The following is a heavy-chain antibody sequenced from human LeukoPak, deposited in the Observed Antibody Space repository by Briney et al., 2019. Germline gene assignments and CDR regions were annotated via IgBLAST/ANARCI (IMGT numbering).Heavy chain of an antibody. V-gene: IGHV3-15*05. Sequence: PGGSLRLSCAASGFTYDWMTWVRQIPGKGLEWVGRIKSKTDGGTTDYAAPVKGISTISRDDSKNMLYLQMNSLKVEDTAVYYCTADPPGMSTSTGIDHWGQGTLVTVSS. J-gene: IGHJ4*02. CDR3: TADPPGMSTSTGIDH. CDR1: GFTYDW. CDR2: IKSKTDGGTT. D-gene: IGHD2-2*01.